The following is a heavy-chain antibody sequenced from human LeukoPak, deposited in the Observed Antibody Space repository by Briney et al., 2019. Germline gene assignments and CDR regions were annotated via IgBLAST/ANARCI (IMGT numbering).Heavy chain of an antibody. CDR1: GFTFSSYS. CDR3: ARPRYGGNSGEFDS. J-gene: IGHJ4*02. V-gene: IGHV3-48*04. D-gene: IGHD4-23*01. CDR2: ISGTGNTK. Sequence: GGSLRLSCATSGFTFSSYSMNWVRQAPGEGLEWASYISGTGNTKYYADSVKGRFTISRDNAKNSLFLQMNSLRAEDTAVYYCARPRYGGNSGEFDSWGQGTLVTVSS.